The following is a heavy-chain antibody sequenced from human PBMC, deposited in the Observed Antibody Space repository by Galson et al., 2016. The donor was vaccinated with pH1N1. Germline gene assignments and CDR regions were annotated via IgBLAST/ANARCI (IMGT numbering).Heavy chain of an antibody. CDR1: GFTFNTWH. CDR3: ARPGNFDGDRRGAFDL. D-gene: IGHD2-21*02. J-gene: IGHJ3*01. Sequence: SLRLSCAASGFTFNTWHMDWVRQAPGKGLEWISFITYTSGTLYYADSVKGRFTVSRDNAKNSLYLQRDSLRVEDTAVYYCARPGNFDGDRRGAFDLWGQGTMVTVSP. CDR2: ITYTSGTL. V-gene: IGHV3-48*04.